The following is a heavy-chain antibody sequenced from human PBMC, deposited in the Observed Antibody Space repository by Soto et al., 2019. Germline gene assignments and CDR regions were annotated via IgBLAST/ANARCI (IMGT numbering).Heavy chain of an antibody. V-gene: IGHV3-23*01. CDR3: AKLRGVSAWWFDR. J-gene: IGHJ5*02. D-gene: IGHD6-19*01. CDR2: ISGSGGAT. Sequence: GGSLRLSCSASGFPFSTYAMSWVRQAPGKGLEWVSSISGSGGATYYAESVKGRFTISRDNSQNLVYLQMNSLRADDSAVYYCAKLRGVSAWWFDRWGQGALVTVSS. CDR1: GFPFSTYA.